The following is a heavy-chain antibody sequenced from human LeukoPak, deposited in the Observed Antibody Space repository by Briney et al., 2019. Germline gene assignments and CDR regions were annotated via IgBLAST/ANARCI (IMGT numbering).Heavy chain of an antibody. D-gene: IGHD3-22*01. CDR1: GGSISGYC. V-gene: IGHV4-59*08. Sequence: SETLSLTCTVSGGSISGYCWGWIRQPPGKRLEWIGYIYYSGSTNYNPSLKSRVTISIDTSKNQFSLKLSSVTAADTAVYYCARRGIHYYDSSGFYFDIWGQGTMVTVSS. J-gene: IGHJ3*02. CDR2: IYYSGST. CDR3: ARRGIHYYDSSGFYFDI.